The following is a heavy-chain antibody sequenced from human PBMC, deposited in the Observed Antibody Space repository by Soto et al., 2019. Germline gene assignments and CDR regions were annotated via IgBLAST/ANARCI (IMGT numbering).Heavy chain of an antibody. CDR2: INAGNGNT. V-gene: IGHV1-3*01. CDR1: GYTFTSYA. Sequence: ASVKVSCKASGYTFTSYAMHWVRQAPGQRLEWMGWINAGNGNTKYSQKFQGRVTITRDTSASTAYMELSSLRSEDTAVYYCARDALPAATPHNWFDPWGQGTLVTVS. CDR3: ARDALPAATPHNWFDP. J-gene: IGHJ5*02. D-gene: IGHD2-2*01.